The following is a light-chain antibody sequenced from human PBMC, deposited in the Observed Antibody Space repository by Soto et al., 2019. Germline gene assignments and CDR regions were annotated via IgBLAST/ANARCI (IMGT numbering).Light chain of an antibody. CDR1: QSVSSNY. CDR3: QQYGSSPPYT. CDR2: GAS. V-gene: IGKV3-20*01. Sequence: EIVLTQSPGTLSLSPGERATLSCRASQSVSSNYLAWYQQKPGQAPRLLSYGASSRATGIPDRFSGSGSGTDFTLTISRQEPEDFAVYYCQQYGSSPPYTFGQGTKLEIK. J-gene: IGKJ2*01.